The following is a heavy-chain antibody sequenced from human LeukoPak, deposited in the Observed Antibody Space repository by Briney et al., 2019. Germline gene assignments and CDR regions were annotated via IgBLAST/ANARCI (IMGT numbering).Heavy chain of an antibody. V-gene: IGHV4-34*01. J-gene: IGHJ5*02. CDR3: ARQASGSSWLRFWFVP. CDR1: GGSFTGYS. CDR2: IDQSGST. D-gene: IGHD3-10*01. Sequence: PSETLSLTCAVSGGSFTGYSWSWIRQPPGKGLEWIWEIDQSGSTNYNPSLKSRITISIDTSKNQFSLRLSSVTATDTAVYYCARQASGSSWLRFWFVPWGRGTLVTVSS.